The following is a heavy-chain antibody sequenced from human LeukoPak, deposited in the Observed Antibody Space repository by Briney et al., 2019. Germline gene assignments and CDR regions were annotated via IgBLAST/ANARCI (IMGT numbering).Heavy chain of an antibody. V-gene: IGHV4-4*07. CDR3: ARDVLTKGFDP. CDR1: GGSISSYY. Sequence: SETLSLTCTVSGGSISSYYWSWIRQTAGKGLEWIGRIYTTGSTNYNPPLKSRVTMSVDTSKKQFSLKLSSVTAADTAVYYCARDVLTKGFDPWGQGTLVTVSS. J-gene: IGHJ5*02. CDR2: IYTTGST.